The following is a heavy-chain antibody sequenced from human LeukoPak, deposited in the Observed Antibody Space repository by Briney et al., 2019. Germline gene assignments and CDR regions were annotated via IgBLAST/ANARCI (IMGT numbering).Heavy chain of an antibody. V-gene: IGHV3-30*18. CDR3: AKEGGQLVGNWFDP. D-gene: IGHD6-6*01. Sequence: GRSLRLSCAASGFTFSSYGIHWVRQAPGKGLEWVAVISYDGSNIYYADSVKGRFTISRDNSKNTLYLQMNSLRAEDTAVYYCAKEGGQLVGNWFDPWAREPWSPSPQ. CDR2: ISYDGSNI. J-gene: IGHJ5*02. CDR1: GFTFSSYG.